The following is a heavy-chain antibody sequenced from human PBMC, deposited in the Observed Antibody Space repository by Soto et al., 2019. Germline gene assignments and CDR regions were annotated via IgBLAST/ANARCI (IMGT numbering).Heavy chain of an antibody. J-gene: IGHJ6*02. CDR2: IYYSGST. Sequence: QVQLQESGPGLVKPSETLSLTCTVSGGSISSYYWSWIRQPPGKGLEWIGYIYYSGSTNYNPSLNSRVTISVDTSKNQFSLKLSSVTAADTAVYYCARGYYYGSGSYYTPGPYGMDVWGQGTTVTVSS. CDR3: ARGYYYGSGSYYTPGPYGMDV. CDR1: GGSISSYY. D-gene: IGHD3-10*01. V-gene: IGHV4-59*01.